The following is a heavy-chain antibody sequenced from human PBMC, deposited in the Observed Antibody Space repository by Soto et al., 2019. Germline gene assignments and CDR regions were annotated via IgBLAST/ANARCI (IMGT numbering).Heavy chain of an antibody. V-gene: IGHV3-21*01. J-gene: IGHJ5*02. CDR2: ISSNSAYI. CDR3: TRDASRDSSARGWFDP. D-gene: IGHD6-13*01. Sequence: GGSLRLSCAASGFTLSSYVMNWVRQAPLQGLEWVSTISSNSAYIYYTGALRGRFTISRDNAKNSLHLQMNSLRAEDTAVYYCTRDASRDSSARGWFDPWGPGTLVTVSS. CDR1: GFTLSSYV.